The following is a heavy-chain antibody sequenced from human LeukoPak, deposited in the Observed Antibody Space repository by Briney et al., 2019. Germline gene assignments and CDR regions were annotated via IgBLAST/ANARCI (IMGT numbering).Heavy chain of an antibody. D-gene: IGHD2-2*01. CDR1: GFTFNNYG. CDR2: ISYDGRNK. J-gene: IGHJ4*02. CDR3: AKGPLRGTAAAIDY. Sequence: GGSLRLSFAASGFTFNNYGMHWDRQAPGKGLEWVAVISYDGRNKHYPDSVKGRFTISRDISTDTLWLQMDSLRTEDTAVYYCAKGPLRGTAAAIDYWGQGTLVTVSS. V-gene: IGHV3-30*18.